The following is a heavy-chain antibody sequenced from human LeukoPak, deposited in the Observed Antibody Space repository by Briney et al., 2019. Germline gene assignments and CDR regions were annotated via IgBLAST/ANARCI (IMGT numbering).Heavy chain of an antibody. CDR1: GFTFSSYA. Sequence: PGGSLRLSCAASGFTFSSYAMHWVRQAPGKGLEWVAVISYDGSNKYYADSVKGRFTISRDNSKNTLYLQMNSLRAEDTAVYYCARDESGVRGAVFDYWGQGTLVTVSS. D-gene: IGHD3-10*01. CDR3: ARDESGVRGAVFDY. J-gene: IGHJ4*02. V-gene: IGHV3-30-3*01. CDR2: ISYDGSNK.